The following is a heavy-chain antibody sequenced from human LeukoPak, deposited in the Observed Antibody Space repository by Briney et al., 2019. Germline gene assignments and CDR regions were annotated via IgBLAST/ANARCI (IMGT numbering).Heavy chain of an antibody. V-gene: IGHV3-48*01. CDR3: ASDYYSSSWFDY. Sequence: GGSLRLSCAASGFTFSSYSMNWVRQAPGKGLEWVSYISSSSTIYSADSVKGRFTISRDNAKNSLYLQMNSLRAEDTAVYYCASDYYSSSWFDYWGQGTLVTVSS. CDR2: ISSSSTI. CDR1: GFTFSSYS. D-gene: IGHD6-13*01. J-gene: IGHJ4*02.